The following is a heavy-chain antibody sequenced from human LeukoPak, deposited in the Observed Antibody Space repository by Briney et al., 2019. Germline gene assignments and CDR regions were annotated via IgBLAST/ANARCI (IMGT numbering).Heavy chain of an antibody. J-gene: IGHJ4*02. D-gene: IGHD3-22*01. CDR2: ISWNSGSI. CDR3: AKGQYYYDSSGYYYRSYFDY. V-gene: IGHV3-9*01. CDR1: GFTFDDYA. Sequence: GRSLRLSCVASGFTFDDYAMHWVRQAPGKGLEWVSGISWNSGSIVYADSVKGRFTISRDNAKNSLYLQMNSLRAEDTALYYCAKGQYYYDSSGYYYRSYFDYWGQGTLVTVSS.